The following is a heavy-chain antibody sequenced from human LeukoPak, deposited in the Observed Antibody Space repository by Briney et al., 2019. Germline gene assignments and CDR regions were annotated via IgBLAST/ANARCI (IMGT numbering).Heavy chain of an antibody. J-gene: IGHJ6*03. CDR3: ARVQWLQTYYYYYYVDV. D-gene: IGHD6-19*01. CDR1: GGSISSYY. Sequence: PSETLSLTCTVSGGSISSYYWSWIRQPPGKGLEWIGYIYYSGSTNYNPSLKSRVTISVDTSKNQFSLKLSSVTAADTAVYYCARVQWLQTYYYYYYVDVWGKGTTVTVSS. V-gene: IGHV4-59*01. CDR2: IYYSGST.